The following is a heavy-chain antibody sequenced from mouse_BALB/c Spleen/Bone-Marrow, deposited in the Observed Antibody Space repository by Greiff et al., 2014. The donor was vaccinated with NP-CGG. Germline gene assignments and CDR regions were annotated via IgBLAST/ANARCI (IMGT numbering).Heavy chain of an antibody. CDR1: GFTFSSYG. CDR3: ARGLDY. CDR2: INTNGGNT. J-gene: IGHJ2*01. Sequence: VQLKESGGGLVQPGGSLKLSCAASGFTFSSYGMSWVRQTPDKRLELVATINTNGGNTYYPDSVKGRFTISRDNAKNTLYLQMSSLKSEGTAMYYCARGLDYWGQGTTLTVSS. V-gene: IGHV5-6-3*01.